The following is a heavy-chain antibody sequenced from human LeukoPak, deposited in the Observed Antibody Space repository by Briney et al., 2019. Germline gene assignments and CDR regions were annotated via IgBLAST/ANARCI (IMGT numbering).Heavy chain of an antibody. Sequence: SETLSLTCTVSGGSINSYYWSWIRQPPGKGLEWIGYIYTSGSTNYNPSLKSRVTISVDTSKNQFSLKLSSVTAADTAVYYCARIAAAGTVYYYYYMDVWGKGTTVTVSS. V-gene: IGHV4-4*09. CDR2: IYTSGST. J-gene: IGHJ6*03. CDR1: GGSINSYY. D-gene: IGHD6-13*01. CDR3: ARIAAAGTVYYYYYMDV.